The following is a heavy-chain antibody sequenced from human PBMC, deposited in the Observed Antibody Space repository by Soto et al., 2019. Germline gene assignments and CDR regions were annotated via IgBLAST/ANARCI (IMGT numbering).Heavy chain of an antibody. Sequence: TSETLSLTCNVSGGSIDRSNYYWDWLRQPPGKGLEWIGTTYYNGNAYYNPSLRSRVSMSVDTSKNQFSLKLSSLTAADTAFYFCAKDSGNNYGYFRWFAPGGKEPLVTVSS. CDR1: GGSIDRSNYY. J-gene: IGHJ5*02. CDR2: TYYNGNA. D-gene: IGHD5-18*01. CDR3: AKDSGNNYGYFRWFAP. V-gene: IGHV4-39*07.